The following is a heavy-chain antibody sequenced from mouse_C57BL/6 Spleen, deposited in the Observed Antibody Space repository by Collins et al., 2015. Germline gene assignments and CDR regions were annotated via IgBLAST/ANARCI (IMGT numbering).Heavy chain of an antibody. D-gene: IGHD1-2*01. CDR1: GFTFNTYA. CDR3: VYSYDYFDY. J-gene: IGHJ2*01. CDR2: IRSKSNNYAT. V-gene: IGHV10-1*02. Sequence: EVQLVESGGGLVQPKGSLKLSCAASGFTFNTYAMNWVRQAPGKGLEWVARIRSKSNNYATYYADSVKDRFTISRDDSQSMLCLQMNNLKTEDTAMYYCVYSYDYFDYWGQGTTLTVSS.